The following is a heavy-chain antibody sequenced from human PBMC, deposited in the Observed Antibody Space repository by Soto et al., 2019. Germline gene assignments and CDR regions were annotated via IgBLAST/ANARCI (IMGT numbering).Heavy chain of an antibody. Sequence: GASVKVSCKASGYTFTGYYMHWVRQAPGQGLEWMGWINPNSGGTNYAQKFQGRVTMTRDTSNSTAYMELSRLRSDDTAVYYCARATCGGSCYWFDPWGQGTLVTVS. CDR3: ARATCGGSCYWFDP. D-gene: IGHD2-15*01. CDR2: INPNSGGT. J-gene: IGHJ5*02. V-gene: IGHV1-2*02. CDR1: GYTFTGYY.